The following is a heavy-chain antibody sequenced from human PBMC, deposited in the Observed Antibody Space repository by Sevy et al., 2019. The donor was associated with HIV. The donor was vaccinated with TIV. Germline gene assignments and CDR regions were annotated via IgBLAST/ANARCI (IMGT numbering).Heavy chain of an antibody. CDR1: GFTFSSYP. J-gene: IGHJ3*01. CDR2: ISFDGTDK. D-gene: IGHD3-10*01. CDR3: VRETTMLPRGAFDF. V-gene: IGHV3-30-3*01. Sequence: GGSLRLSCAASGFTFSSYPMHWVRQAPGKGLEWVSFISFDGTDKYYADSVKGRFTITRDNSKNTLFLQMNSLRAEDTDFYYCVRETTMLPRGAFDFWGQGTLVTVSS.